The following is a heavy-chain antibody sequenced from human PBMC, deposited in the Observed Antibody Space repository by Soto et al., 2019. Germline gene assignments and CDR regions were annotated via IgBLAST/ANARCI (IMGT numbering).Heavy chain of an antibody. CDR2: IIPIFGTA. D-gene: IGHD5-12*01. CDR3: ARGASGYDRDSYYYYGMDV. CDR1: GGTFSSYA. V-gene: IGHV1-69*01. J-gene: IGHJ6*02. Sequence: QVQLVQSGAEVKKPGSSVKVSCKASGGTFSSYAISWVRQAPGQGLEWMGGIIPIFGTANYAQKFQGSVTITADESTSTAYMELSSLRSEDTAVYYCARGASGYDRDSYYYYGMDVWGQGTTVTVSS.